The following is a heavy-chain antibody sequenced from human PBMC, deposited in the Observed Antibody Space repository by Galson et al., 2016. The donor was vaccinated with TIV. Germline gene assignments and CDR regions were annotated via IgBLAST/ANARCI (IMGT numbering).Heavy chain of an antibody. CDR3: ARERTSVGGRSLDF. V-gene: IGHV3-30-3*01. Sequence: SLRLSCAASGFTFSSYAMHWVRQAPGKGLEWVAIVSYDGRTKDDSDSVRGRFTISRDNSKNTLYLQMNGMRREDTGMYYCARERTSVGGRSLDFWGQGTVVTVS. J-gene: IGHJ4*02. CDR2: VSYDGRTK. CDR1: GFTFSSYA. D-gene: IGHD1-26*01.